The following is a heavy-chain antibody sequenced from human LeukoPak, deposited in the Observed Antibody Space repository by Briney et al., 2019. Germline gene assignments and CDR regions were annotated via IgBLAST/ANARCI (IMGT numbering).Heavy chain of an antibody. CDR1: GFTFSSYS. D-gene: IGHD6-13*01. CDR2: ISSSSSTI. Sequence: GGSLRLSCAASGFTFSSYSMNWVRQAPGKGLEWVSYISSSSSTIYYADSVKGRFTISRDNAKNSLYLQMNSLRAEDTAVYYCARDHGSIAAAGTESGAFDIWGQGTMVTVSS. CDR3: ARDHGSIAAAGTESGAFDI. V-gene: IGHV3-48*01. J-gene: IGHJ3*02.